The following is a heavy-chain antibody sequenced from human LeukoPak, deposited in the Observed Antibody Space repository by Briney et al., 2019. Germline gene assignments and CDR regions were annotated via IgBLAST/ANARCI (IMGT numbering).Heavy chain of an antibody. V-gene: IGHV3-23*01. CDR2: ISGSGGST. Sequence: GGSLRLSCAASGFTFSSYAMSWVRQAPGKGLEWVSAISGSGGSTYYADSVKGRFTISRDNSKNTLYLQMNSLRAEDTAVYYCAKGGDCSSTSCYFAPFDPWGQGTLVTVSS. D-gene: IGHD2-2*01. CDR3: AKGGDCSSTSCYFAPFDP. CDR1: GFTFSSYA. J-gene: IGHJ5*02.